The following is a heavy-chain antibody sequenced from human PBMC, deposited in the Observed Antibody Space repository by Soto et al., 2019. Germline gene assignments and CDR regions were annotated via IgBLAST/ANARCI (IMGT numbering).Heavy chain of an antibody. J-gene: IGHJ6*03. Sequence: VQLVESGGGLVKPGGSLRLSCAASGFTFSSYSMNWVRQAPGKGLEWVSSISSSSSYIYYADSVKGRFTISRDNAKNSLYLQMNSLRAEDTAVYYCARRADSYYYYYMDVWGKGTTVTVSS. CDR2: ISSSSSYI. CDR3: ARRADSYYYYYMDV. V-gene: IGHV3-21*01. CDR1: GFTFSSYS. D-gene: IGHD3-3*01.